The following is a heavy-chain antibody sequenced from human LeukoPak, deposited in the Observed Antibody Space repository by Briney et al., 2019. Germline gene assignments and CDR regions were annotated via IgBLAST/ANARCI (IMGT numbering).Heavy chain of an antibody. CDR2: IKQDGCEK. J-gene: IGHJ4*02. D-gene: IGHD3-3*01. Sequence: GGSLSLSCAACGFIYRSYWMSWVRQAPGKGLEGVANIKQDGCEKYYVDSVKGRFTISRDNAKQSLYVHMNSQRAEDTAVYYCPRGGLWTYSDVWGQGTLVTVSS. CDR1: GFIYRSYW. CDR3: PRGGLWTYSDV. V-gene: IGHV3-7*01.